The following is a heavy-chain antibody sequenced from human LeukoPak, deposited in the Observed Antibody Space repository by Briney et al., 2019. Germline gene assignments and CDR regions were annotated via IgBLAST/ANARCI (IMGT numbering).Heavy chain of an antibody. CDR1: GFTVSSNY. Sequence: PGGSLRLSCAASGFTVSSNYMSWVRQAPGKGLEWVSVIYSGGYTYYADSVKGRFTISRDNSKNTLYLQMNSLRAEDTAVYYCARDRSNYYDSSGLPPLAATYWGQGTLVTVSS. V-gene: IGHV3-66*01. D-gene: IGHD3-22*01. J-gene: IGHJ4*02. CDR3: ARDRSNYYDSSGLPPLAATY. CDR2: IYSGGYT.